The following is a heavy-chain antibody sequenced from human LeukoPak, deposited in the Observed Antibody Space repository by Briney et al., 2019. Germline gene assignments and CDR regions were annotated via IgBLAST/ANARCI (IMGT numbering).Heavy chain of an antibody. CDR3: ARGVSIAARYFDL. V-gene: IGHV4-34*01. J-gene: IGHJ2*01. CDR1: DGPFSSFY. D-gene: IGHD6-25*01. Sequence: PSETLSLTCAVYDGPFSSFYWTWIRQPPGKGLEWIGEIRHTGRTNYNPSLKSRVTISVDTSKNQFSLNLTSVTAADTAMYYCARGVSIAARYFDLWGRGTLVAVSS. CDR2: IRHTGRT.